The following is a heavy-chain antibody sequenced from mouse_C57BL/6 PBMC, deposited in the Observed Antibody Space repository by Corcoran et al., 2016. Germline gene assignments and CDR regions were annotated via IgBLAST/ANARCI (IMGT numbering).Heavy chain of an antibody. CDR2: INTYSGVP. CDR3: ARDLSFFDY. Sequence: QIQLVQSGPELKKPGETVKISCKASGYTFTTYGMSWVKQAPGKGLKWMGWINTYSGVPTYADDFKGRFAFSLETSASTAYLQINNLKNEDTATYFCARDLSFFDYWGQGTTLTVSS. J-gene: IGHJ2*01. V-gene: IGHV9-3*01. CDR1: GYTFTTYG.